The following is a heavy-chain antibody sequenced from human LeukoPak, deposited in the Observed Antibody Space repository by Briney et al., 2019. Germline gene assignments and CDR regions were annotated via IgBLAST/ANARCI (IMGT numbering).Heavy chain of an antibody. V-gene: IGHV1-18*01. CDR1: GYTFTSYG. CDR3: ARDGGYYDYVWGSYRPYCFDY. Sequence: ASVKVSCKASGYTFTSYGISWVRQAPGQGLEWMGWIGAYNGNTNYAQKPQGRVTMTTDTSTSTAYMELRSLRSDDTAVYYCARDGGYYDYVWGSYRPYCFDYWGQGTLVTVSS. CDR2: IGAYNGNT. J-gene: IGHJ4*02. D-gene: IGHD3-16*02.